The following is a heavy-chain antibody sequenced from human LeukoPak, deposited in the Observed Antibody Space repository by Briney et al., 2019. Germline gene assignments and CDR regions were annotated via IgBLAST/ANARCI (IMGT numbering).Heavy chain of an antibody. J-gene: IGHJ5*02. Sequence: GGSLRLSCAASGFTFDDYAMHWVRQAPGKGLEWVSGISWNSGSIGYADSVKGRFTISRDNAKNSLYLQMNSLRAEDTALYYCARASSTSVNWFDPWGQGTLDTVSS. CDR2: ISWNSGSI. D-gene: IGHD2-2*01. CDR3: ARASSTSVNWFDP. V-gene: IGHV3-9*01. CDR1: GFTFDDYA.